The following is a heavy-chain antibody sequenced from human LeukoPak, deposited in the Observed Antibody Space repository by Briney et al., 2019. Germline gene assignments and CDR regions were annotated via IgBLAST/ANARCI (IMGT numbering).Heavy chain of an antibody. CDR2: ISAYNGNT. CDR3: ARAEVGSSWDYFDY. V-gene: IGHV1-18*01. Sequence: ASVKVSCXASGYTFTSQGISWVRQAPGQGLEWMGWISAYNGNTNYAQKVQGRVTMTTDTSTSTAYMELRSLRSDDTAVYYCARAEVGSSWDYFDYWGQGTLVTVSS. J-gene: IGHJ4*02. D-gene: IGHD6-13*01. CDR1: GYTFTSQG.